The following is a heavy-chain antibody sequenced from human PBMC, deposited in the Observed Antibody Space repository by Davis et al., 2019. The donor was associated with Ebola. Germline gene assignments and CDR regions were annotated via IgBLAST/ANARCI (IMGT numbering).Heavy chain of an antibody. V-gene: IGHV4-31*11. CDR1: GGSISSGGYS. CDR2: IYYSGST. CDR3: ARAIGGRGGWFDP. D-gene: IGHD3-16*01. J-gene: IGHJ5*02. Sequence: MPSETLSLTCAVSGGSISSGGYSWSWIRQHPGKGLEWIGYIYYSGSTYYNPSLKSRVTISVDTSKNQFSLKLSSVTAADTAVYYCARAIGGRGGWFDPWGQGTLVTVSS.